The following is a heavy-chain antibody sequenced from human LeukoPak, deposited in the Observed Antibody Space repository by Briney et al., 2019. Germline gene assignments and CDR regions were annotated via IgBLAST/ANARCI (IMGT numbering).Heavy chain of an antibody. CDR2: INPNSGVT. V-gene: IGHV1-2*02. J-gene: IGHJ6*02. Sequence: ASVKVSCKASGYTFTDYYIHWVRQAPGQGLEWMGWINPNSGVTNYAQKFQGRVTMTRDTSISTAYMDLSRLRSDDTAVYYCARDHCSTTSCYAEGPDYYYGMDVWGQETTVTVSS. CDR3: ARDHCSTTSCYAEGPDYYYGMDV. CDR1: GYTFTDYY. D-gene: IGHD2-2*01.